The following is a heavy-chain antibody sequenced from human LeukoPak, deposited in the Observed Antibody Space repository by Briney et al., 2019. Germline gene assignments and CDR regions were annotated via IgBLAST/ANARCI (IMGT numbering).Heavy chain of an antibody. V-gene: IGHV4-30-2*01. CDR3: ARDLYDILTGYYEPHAFDI. CDR1: GGSISSGGYS. Sequence: SETLSLTCAVSGGSISSGGYSWSWIRQPPGKGLEWIGYIYHSGSTYYNPSLKSRVTISVDGSKNQFSLKLSSVTAADTAVYYCARDLYDILTGYYEPHAFDIWGQGTMVTVSS. CDR2: IYHSGST. J-gene: IGHJ3*02. D-gene: IGHD3-9*01.